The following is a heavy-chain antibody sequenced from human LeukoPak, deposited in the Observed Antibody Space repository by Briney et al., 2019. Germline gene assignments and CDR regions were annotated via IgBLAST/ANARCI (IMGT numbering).Heavy chain of an antibody. Sequence: ASVKVSCKASGYIFTSYAINWVRQAPGQGLEWMGWINTDTGNPTYAQGFTGRFVFSLDTSVSTAYLQISSLKAEDTAVYYCAREGITIFGVVTELDYWGQGTLVTVSS. V-gene: IGHV7-4-1*02. CDR2: INTDTGNP. J-gene: IGHJ4*02. CDR1: GYIFTSYA. D-gene: IGHD3-3*01. CDR3: AREGITIFGVVTELDY.